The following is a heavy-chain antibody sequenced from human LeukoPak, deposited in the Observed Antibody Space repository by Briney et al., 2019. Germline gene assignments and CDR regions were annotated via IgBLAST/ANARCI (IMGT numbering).Heavy chain of an antibody. CDR3: ATYRQVLLPFES. CDR1: GFTFSTFA. V-gene: IGHV3-23*01. D-gene: IGHD2-8*02. J-gene: IGHJ4*02. Sequence: GGSLRLSCAASGFTFSTFAMIWVRQPPGKGLEWVSSIFPSGGEIHYADSVRGRFTISRDNSKSTLSLQMNSLRAEDTTIYYCATYRQVLLPFESWGQGTLVTVSS. CDR2: IFPSGGEI.